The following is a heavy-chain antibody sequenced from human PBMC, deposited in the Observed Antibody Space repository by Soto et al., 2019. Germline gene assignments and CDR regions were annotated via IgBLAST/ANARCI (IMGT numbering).Heavy chain of an antibody. CDR1: GFTFSSDG. CDR2: IWYDGSNK. CDR3: SRENVATRWFGELWGHFDY. Sequence: QVQLVGSGGCVVQPGRSLRLSCAASGFTFSSDGMHWVRQAPGKGLELVAVIWYDGSNKYYADSVKGRFTISRDNSKNTLYLQMNSLRAEDTAVYYCSRENVATRWFGELWGHFDYWGRGTLVTVS. J-gene: IGHJ4*02. D-gene: IGHD3-10*01. V-gene: IGHV3-33*01.